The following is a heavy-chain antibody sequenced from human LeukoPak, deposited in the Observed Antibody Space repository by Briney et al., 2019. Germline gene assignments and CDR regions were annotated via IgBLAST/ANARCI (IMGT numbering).Heavy chain of an antibody. CDR1: GFALSANY. Sequence: GGSLRLSCVASGFALSANYMSWVRQAPGKGPEWLSVLYRGGTTYYAGSVRGRFTISRDDSKNTLYLQMDSLRVEDTAVYYCARDYSYDESGQPVRHDYWGQGTLVTVSS. J-gene: IGHJ4*02. V-gene: IGHV3-66*01. D-gene: IGHD3-16*01. CDR3: ARDYSYDESGQPVRHDY. CDR2: LYRGGTT.